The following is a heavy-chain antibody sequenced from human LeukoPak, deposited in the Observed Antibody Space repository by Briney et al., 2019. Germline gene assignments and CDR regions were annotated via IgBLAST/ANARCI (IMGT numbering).Heavy chain of an antibody. CDR3: ARQWELLRGYYYYGMDV. CDR1: GFTFSSYS. J-gene: IGHJ6*02. D-gene: IGHD1-26*01. Sequence: PGGSLRLSCAASGFTFSSYSMNWVRQAPGKGLEWVSSISSSSSYIYYADSVKGRFTISRDNAKNSLYLQMNSLRAEDTAVYYCARQWELLRGYYYYGMDVWGQGTTVTVSS. V-gene: IGHV3-21*01. CDR2: ISSSSSYI.